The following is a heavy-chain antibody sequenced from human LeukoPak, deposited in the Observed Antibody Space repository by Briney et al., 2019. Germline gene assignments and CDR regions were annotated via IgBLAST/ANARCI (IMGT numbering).Heavy chain of an antibody. CDR3: ARLYLFLSWSGELLGGNWFDP. J-gene: IGHJ5*02. D-gene: IGHD3-10*01. CDR2: INHSGST. CDR1: GGSISSSSYY. Sequence: SETLSLTCTVSGGSISSSSYYWSWIRQPPGKGLEWIGEINHSGSTNYNPSLKSRVTISVDTSKNQFPLKLSSVTAADTAVYYCARLYLFLSWSGELLGGNWFDPWGQGTLVTVSS. V-gene: IGHV4-39*06.